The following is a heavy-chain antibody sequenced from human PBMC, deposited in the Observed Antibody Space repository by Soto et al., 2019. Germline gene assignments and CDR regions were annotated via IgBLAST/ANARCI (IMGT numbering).Heavy chain of an antibody. CDR2: ISYDGSNK. CDR3: AGGQYFFDS. Sequence: QVQLVESGGGVVQPGRSLRLSCAASGFPFSSYGMHWVRQAPGKGLEWVAHISYDGSNKHYTDSVKGRFTISRDNSKNMLYLQMSSLRAEDTAVYYCAGGQYFFDSCCQGTRVSVSS. J-gene: IGHJ4*02. CDR1: GFPFSSYG. V-gene: IGHV3-30*03. D-gene: IGHD2-15*01.